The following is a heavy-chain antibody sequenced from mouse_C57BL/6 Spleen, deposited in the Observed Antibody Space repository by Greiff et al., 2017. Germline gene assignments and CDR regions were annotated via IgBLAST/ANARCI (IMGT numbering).Heavy chain of an antibody. CDR1: GFTFSDYG. Sequence: EVHLVESGGGLVKPGGSLKLSCAASGFTFSDYGMHWVRQAPEKGLEWVAYISSGSSTIYYADTVKGRFTISRDNAKTTLFLQMTSLRSEDTAMYYCARRNYEGAMDYWGQGTSVTVSS. CDR3: ARRNYEGAMDY. D-gene: IGHD2-1*01. J-gene: IGHJ4*01. CDR2: ISSGSSTI. V-gene: IGHV5-17*01.